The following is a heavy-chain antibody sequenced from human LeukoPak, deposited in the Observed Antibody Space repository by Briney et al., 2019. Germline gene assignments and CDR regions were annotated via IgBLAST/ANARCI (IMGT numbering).Heavy chain of an antibody. CDR1: GFTFSTYE. D-gene: IGHD2-15*01. J-gene: IGHJ4*02. CDR2: VSSSGTTT. Sequence: AGGSLRLSCTASGFTFSTYEMNWVRQAPGKGLEWVSYVSSSGTTTYYADSVKGRFTISRDNAKNSLYLQMNSLRAEDTAVYYCASGRCGGGSCYHDYWGQGTLVTVSS. CDR3: ASGRCGGGSCYHDY. V-gene: IGHV3-48*03.